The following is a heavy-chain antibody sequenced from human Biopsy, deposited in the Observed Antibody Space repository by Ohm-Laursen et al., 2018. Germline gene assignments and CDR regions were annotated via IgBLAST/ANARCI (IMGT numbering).Heavy chain of an antibody. D-gene: IGHD6-19*01. CDR1: GDSLSSGPDN. J-gene: IGHJ4*02. V-gene: IGHV4-61*01. Sequence: GTLSLTWTVSGDSLSSGPDNWSWIRQPPGQGLEYIGFIYSGGNTNYNPSLQNRVTMSVDTSKNQFSLKLSSVIAADTAVYYCARGRRTSGWPYFANWGQGTLAIVSS. CDR2: IYSGGNT. CDR3: ARGRRTSGWPYFAN.